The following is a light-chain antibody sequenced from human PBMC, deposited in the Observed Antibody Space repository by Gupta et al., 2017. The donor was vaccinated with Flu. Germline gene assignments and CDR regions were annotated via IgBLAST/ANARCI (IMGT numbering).Light chain of an antibody. CDR3: QQYNNWPLT. CDR2: GVS. Sequence: GDGATLSCRASQTVSSNLAWYQQKPGQAPRLLIYGVSTRATGIPASFSGSGSGTEFTLTISSLQSEDFAVYYCQQYNNWPLTFGGGTKVEIK. CDR1: QTVSSN. J-gene: IGKJ4*01. V-gene: IGKV3-15*01.